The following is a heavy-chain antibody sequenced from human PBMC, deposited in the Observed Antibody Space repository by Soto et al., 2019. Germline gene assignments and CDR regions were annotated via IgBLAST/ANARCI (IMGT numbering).Heavy chain of an antibody. CDR2: INPNSGGT. D-gene: IGHD6-13*01. J-gene: IGHJ6*02. CDR3: ARDRVAALGYYYYYGMDV. Sequence: ASVKVSCKASGYTYTGYYMHWVRQAPGQGLEWMGWINPNSGGTNYAQKFQGRVTMTRDTSISTAYMELSRLRSDDTAVYYCARDRVAALGYYYYYGMDVWGQGTTVTVSS. CDR1: GYTYTGYY. V-gene: IGHV1-2*02.